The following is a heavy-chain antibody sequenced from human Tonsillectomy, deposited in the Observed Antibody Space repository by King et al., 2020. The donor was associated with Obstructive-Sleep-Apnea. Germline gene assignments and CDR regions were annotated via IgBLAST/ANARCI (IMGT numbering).Heavy chain of an antibody. V-gene: IGHV3-15*01. Sequence: VHLVESGGGLVKPGGSLRLSCAAAGFNVYNAWMSWVRQAPGKGLEWVGRMKRKNDGGKTYYAAPVKGRFTISRDESKNALYLQMNSLKTEDTAVYYCTTTGYSSPLGYWGQGTLVTVSA. J-gene: IGHJ4*02. CDR1: GFNVYNAW. D-gene: IGHD1-26*01. CDR3: TTTGYSSPLGY. CDR2: MKRKNDGGKT.